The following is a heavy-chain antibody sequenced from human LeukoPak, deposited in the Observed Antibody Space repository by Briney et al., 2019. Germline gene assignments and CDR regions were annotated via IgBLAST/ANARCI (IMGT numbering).Heavy chain of an antibody. CDR3: ARHLHYYGSGSPKRPSYYYYMDV. CDR2: INRRRNT. J-gene: IGHJ6*03. D-gene: IGHD3-10*01. V-gene: IGHV4-34*01. Sequence: PSETLSLTCAVFVGSFSGYYGNWIRHPPGKGLEWIGQINRRRNTNYNPSLKSRVTISVDTSKKQFPLKLSSVTAADTAVYYCARHLHYYGSGSPKRPSYYYYMDVWGKGTTVTISS. CDR1: VGSFSGYY.